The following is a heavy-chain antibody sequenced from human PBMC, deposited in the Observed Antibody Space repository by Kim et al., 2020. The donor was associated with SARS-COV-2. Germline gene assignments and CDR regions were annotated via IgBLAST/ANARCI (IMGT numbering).Heavy chain of an antibody. CDR3: ARDRRGVYGSWSYSPHYGIDV. CDR1: GGSISSYY. Sequence: SETLSLTCTVSGGSISSYYWSWIRQPPGKGLEWIGYIYYSGSTNYNPSLKSRVTISVDTSKNQFSLKLSSVTAADTAVYYCARDRRGVYGSWSYSPHYGIDVWGQGTTVPVSS. V-gene: IGHV4-59*13. CDR2: IYYSGST. D-gene: IGHD3-10*01. J-gene: IGHJ6*02.